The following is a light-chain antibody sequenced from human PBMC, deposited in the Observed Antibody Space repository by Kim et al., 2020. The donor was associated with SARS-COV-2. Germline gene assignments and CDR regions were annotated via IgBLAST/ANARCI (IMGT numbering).Light chain of an antibody. CDR1: SSDVGSYNR. J-gene: IGLJ3*02. CDR3: SSYTSSSTVWV. V-gene: IGLV2-18*02. Sequence: QSVTISCTGTSSDVGSYNRVSWYQQPPGTAPKLMIYEVSNRPSGVPDRFSGSKSGNTASLTISGLQAEDEADYYCSSYTSSSTVWVFGGGTQLTVL. CDR2: EVS.